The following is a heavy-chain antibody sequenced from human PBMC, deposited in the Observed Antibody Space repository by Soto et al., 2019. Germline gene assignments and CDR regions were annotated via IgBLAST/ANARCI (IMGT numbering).Heavy chain of an antibody. CDR1: GGSISSGVYS. J-gene: IGHJ6*02. Sequence: PSETLSLTCAVSGGSISSGVYSWSWIRHPPGNGLEWIGYIYHSGSTYYNPSLKSRVTISVDRSKNQFSLKLSSVTAADTAVYYCDRGGGCSSTSCYLSAYYYYYGMDVWGQGTTVTVSS. CDR3: DRGGGCSSTSCYLSAYYYYYGMDV. CDR2: IYHSGST. V-gene: IGHV4-30-2*01. D-gene: IGHD2-2*01.